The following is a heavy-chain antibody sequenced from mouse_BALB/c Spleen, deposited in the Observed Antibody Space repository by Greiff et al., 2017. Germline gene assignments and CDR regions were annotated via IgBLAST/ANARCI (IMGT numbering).Heavy chain of an antibody. CDR1: GFTFSSYA. Sequence: EVKLEESGGGLVKPGGSLKLSCAASGFTFSSYAMSWVRQTPEKRLEWVATISSGGSYTYYPDSVKGRFTISRDNAKNTLYLQMSSLRSEDTAMYYCARRGNGFDYWGQGTTLTVSS. J-gene: IGHJ2*01. CDR2: ISSGGSYT. V-gene: IGHV5-9-3*01. CDR3: ARRGNGFDY.